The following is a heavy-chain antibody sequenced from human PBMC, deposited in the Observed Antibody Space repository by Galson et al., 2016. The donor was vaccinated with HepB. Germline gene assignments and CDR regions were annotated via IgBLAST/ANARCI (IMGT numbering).Heavy chain of an antibody. Sequence: SVKVSCKASGYTFTSYYMHWVRQAPGQGLEWLGIINPRDGTTSYAQKFQGRVTMTRDTSTSTVYMELSSLRFEDMAIYYCARDTDACDYGRGLDYWGQGTQVTVSS. V-gene: IGHV1-46*01. J-gene: IGHJ4*02. D-gene: IGHD4-17*01. CDR2: INPRDGTT. CDR1: GYTFTSYY. CDR3: ARDTDACDYGRGLDY.